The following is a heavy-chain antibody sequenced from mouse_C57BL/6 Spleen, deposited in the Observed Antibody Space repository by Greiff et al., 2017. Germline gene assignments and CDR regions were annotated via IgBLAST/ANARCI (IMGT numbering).Heavy chain of an antibody. J-gene: IGHJ2*01. CDR3: ARGYGNYDY. Sequence: QVQLQQSGAELVRPGASVKLSCKASGYTFTDYYINWVKQRPGQGLEWIARIYTGSGNTYYNEKFKGKATLTAEKSSSTAYMQLSSLTSEDSAVYFCARGYGNYDYWGQGTTRTVSS. D-gene: IGHD2-1*01. CDR1: GYTFTDYY. CDR2: IYTGSGNT. V-gene: IGHV1-76*01.